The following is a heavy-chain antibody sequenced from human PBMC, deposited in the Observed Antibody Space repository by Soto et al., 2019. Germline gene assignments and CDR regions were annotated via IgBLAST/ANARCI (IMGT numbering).Heavy chain of an antibody. V-gene: IGHV3-9*01. D-gene: IGHD3-9*01. CDR2: ISWNSGSI. CDR3: AKVLAAKRARDAFDI. CDR1: GFTFDDYA. Sequence: GGSLRLSCAASGFTFDDYAMHWVRQAPGKGLEWVSGISWNSGSIGYADSVKGRFTISRDNAKNSLYLQMNSLRAEDTALYYCAKVLAAKRARDAFDIWGQGTMVTVSS. J-gene: IGHJ3*02.